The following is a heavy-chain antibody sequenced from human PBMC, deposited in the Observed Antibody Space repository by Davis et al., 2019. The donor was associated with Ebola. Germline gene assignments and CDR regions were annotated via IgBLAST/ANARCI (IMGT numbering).Heavy chain of an antibody. J-gene: IGHJ4*02. CDR1: GYTFTSYA. D-gene: IGHD1-26*01. CDR2: INAGNGNT. CDR3: ARGGGSSKRTMGY. Sequence: AASVKVSCKASGYTFTSYAMHWVRQAPGQRLEWMGWINAGNGNTKYSQKFQGRVTMTRDTSISTAYMELSRLRSDDTAVYYCARGGGSSKRTMGYWGQGTLVTVSS. V-gene: IGHV1-3*01.